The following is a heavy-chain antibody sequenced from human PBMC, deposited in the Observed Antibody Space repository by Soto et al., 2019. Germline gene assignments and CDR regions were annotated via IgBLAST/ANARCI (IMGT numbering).Heavy chain of an antibody. CDR3: ATSYGSGYRAFDY. CDR1: GDTFAFYS. J-gene: IGHJ4*02. Sequence: QVQLVQSGAEVKMPGSSVKVSCKASGDTFAFYSINWVRQAPGLGLEWMGRINPILSMSNYAQRFQGRVTMTADKSTSTAYMVLNSLRSEDTAMYYCATSYGSGYRAFDYWGQGALVTVSS. D-gene: IGHD3-10*01. V-gene: IGHV1-69*02. CDR2: INPILSMS.